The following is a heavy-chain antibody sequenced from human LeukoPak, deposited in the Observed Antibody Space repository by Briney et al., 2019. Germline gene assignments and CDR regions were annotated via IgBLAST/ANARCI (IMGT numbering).Heavy chain of an antibody. D-gene: IGHD5-12*01. V-gene: IGHV1-69*01. Sequence: GASVKVSCKASGGTFSSYAISWVRQASGQGLEWMGGIIPIFGTANYAQKFQGRVTITADESTSTAYMELSSLRSGDTAVYYCAREVLYSGLDYWGQGTLVTVSS. CDR3: AREVLYSGLDY. CDR1: GGTFSSYA. J-gene: IGHJ4*02. CDR2: IIPIFGTA.